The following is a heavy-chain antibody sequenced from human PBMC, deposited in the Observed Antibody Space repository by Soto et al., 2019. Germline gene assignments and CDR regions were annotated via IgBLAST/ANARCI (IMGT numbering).Heavy chain of an antibody. J-gene: IGHJ4*02. CDR3: AKGNIILMVYTTNFDY. CDR2: ISGRGGRT. Sequence: EVQLLESGGGLVQPGGSLRLSCAGSGFTLSNYAMSWVRQAPGKGLEWVSGISGRGGRTDYADSVKGRFTISRDSAQNTLYLQMSSLRAEDSAFYYCAKGNIILMVYTTNFDYWGQGTPVTVSS. CDR1: GFTLSNYA. D-gene: IGHD2-8*01. V-gene: IGHV3-23*01.